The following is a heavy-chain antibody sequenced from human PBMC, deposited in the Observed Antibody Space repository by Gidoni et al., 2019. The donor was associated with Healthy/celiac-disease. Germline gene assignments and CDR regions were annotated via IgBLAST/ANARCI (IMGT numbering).Heavy chain of an antibody. V-gene: IGHV3-30*03. CDR2: ISYDGSNK. Sequence: QVQLVESGGGVVQPGRSLRLSCAASGFTFSSYGMHWVRQAPGKGLEWVAVISYDGSNKYYADSVKGRFTISRDNSKNTLYLQMNSLRAEDTAVYYCARGAGSSSWYYFDYWGQGTLVTVSS. D-gene: IGHD6-13*01. CDR1: GFTFSSYG. J-gene: IGHJ4*02. CDR3: ARGAGSSSWYYFDY.